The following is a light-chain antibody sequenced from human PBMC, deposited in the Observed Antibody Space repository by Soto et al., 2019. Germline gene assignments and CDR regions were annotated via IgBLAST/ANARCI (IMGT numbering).Light chain of an antibody. Sequence: DIQLTPSPSFLSASVGDRVTISCRASQGISDYLAWYQQKPGKAPKLLIYGASTLQSGVPSRFSGSASGTEVTLTLSSLQPEDFATSFCQQFKAYPLTFGGGTKLEIK. J-gene: IGKJ4*01. V-gene: IGKV1-9*01. CDR3: QQFKAYPLT. CDR2: GAS. CDR1: QGISDY.